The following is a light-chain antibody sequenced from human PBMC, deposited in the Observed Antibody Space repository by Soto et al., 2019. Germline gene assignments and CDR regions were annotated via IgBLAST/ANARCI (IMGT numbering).Light chain of an antibody. J-gene: IGKJ5*01. CDR3: QQRFDWPKIT. CDR2: AAS. Sequence: EIVLTQSPATLSLSPVERVTLSCRASQSASNYLAWYQQKPGQAPRLLVSAASNRATGIPARFSGSGSGTDFTLTTSSLEPEDFGVFYCQQRFDWPKITFGQGTRLEIK. CDR1: QSASNY. V-gene: IGKV3-11*01.